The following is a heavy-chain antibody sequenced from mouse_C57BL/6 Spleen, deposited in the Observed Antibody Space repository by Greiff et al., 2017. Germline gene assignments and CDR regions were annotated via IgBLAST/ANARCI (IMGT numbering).Heavy chain of an antibody. J-gene: IGHJ1*03. CDR1: GYTFTDYN. D-gene: IGHD1-3*01. Sequence: EVQLQQSGPELVKPGASVKIPCKASGYTFTDYNMDWVKQSHGKSLEWIGDINPNNGGTIYNQKFKGKATLTVDKSSRTAYMELRSLTSEDTAVYYCAKRERNYYWYFDVWGTGTTVTVSS. CDR2: INPNNGGT. CDR3: AKRERNYYWYFDV. V-gene: IGHV1-18*01.